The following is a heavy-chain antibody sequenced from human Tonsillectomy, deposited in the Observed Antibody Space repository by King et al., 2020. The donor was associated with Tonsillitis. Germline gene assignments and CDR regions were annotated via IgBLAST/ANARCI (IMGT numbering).Heavy chain of an antibody. D-gene: IGHD3-22*01. CDR3: ARDHPYYYDSSGYYQSNWLDT. CDR2: IYLSGNT. CDR1: GGSISSHY. V-gene: IGHV4-4*07. J-gene: IGHJ5*02. Sequence: QLQESGPGLVKSSETLSLTCTVSGGSISSHYWSWIRQPAGKGLEWIGRIYLSGNTNYNPSLKSRVTMSVDTSKNKFSLKLSSVTAADTAVYYCARDHPYYYDSSGYYQSNWLDTWGQGTLVTVSS.